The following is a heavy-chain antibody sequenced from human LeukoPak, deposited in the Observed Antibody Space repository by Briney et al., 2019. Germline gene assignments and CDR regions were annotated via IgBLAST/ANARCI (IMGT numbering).Heavy chain of an antibody. V-gene: IGHV3-48*03. CDR1: GFTFSTYE. D-gene: IGHD6-19*01. CDR3: ATRVKGYSSGWFAA. CDR2: ISSSGSTI. Sequence: PGGSLRLSCAASGFTFSTYEMNGVRQAPGKGLEWVSYISSSGSTIYYADSVRGRFTISRDNAKNSLYLQMNSLRAEDTAVYYCATRVKGYSSGWFAAWGQGTLVTVSS. J-gene: IGHJ5*02.